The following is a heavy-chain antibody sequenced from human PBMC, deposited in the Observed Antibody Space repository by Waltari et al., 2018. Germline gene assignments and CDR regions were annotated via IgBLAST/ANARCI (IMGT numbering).Heavy chain of an antibody. V-gene: IGHV4-31*03. CDR1: GGSISSGGYY. Sequence: QVQLQESGPGLVKPSQTLSLTCTVSGGSISSGGYYWSWIRQHPGKGLAWIGYIYYSGSTYYAPSRNGGVTIAVDTSKNQFSRKLSSVTAADTAVYYCAREEHYDDVWGSYPPPAGFDYWGQGTLVTVSS. CDR2: IYYSGST. D-gene: IGHD3-16*02. J-gene: IGHJ4*02. CDR3: AREEHYDDVWGSYPPPAGFDY.